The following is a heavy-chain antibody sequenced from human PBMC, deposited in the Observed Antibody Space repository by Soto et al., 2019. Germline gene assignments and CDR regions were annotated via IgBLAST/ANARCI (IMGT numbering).Heavy chain of an antibody. CDR2: INHSGST. CDR1: GGSFSGYY. J-gene: IGHJ6*02. D-gene: IGHD6-13*01. Sequence: SETLSLTCAVYGGSFSGYYWSWIRQPPGKGLEWIGEINHSGSTNYNPSLKSRVTISVDTSKNQFSLKLSSVTAADTAVYYCARAAHRAAAGIYYYYGMDVWGQGTTVTVSS. V-gene: IGHV4-34*01. CDR3: ARAAHRAAAGIYYYYGMDV.